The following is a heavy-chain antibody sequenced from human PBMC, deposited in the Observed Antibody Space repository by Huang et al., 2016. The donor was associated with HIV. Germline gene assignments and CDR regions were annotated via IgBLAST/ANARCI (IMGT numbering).Heavy chain of an antibody. V-gene: IGHV3-23*01. Sequence: EVQLLESGGGLVQPGGSLRLSCAASIFTFSTSAMSWVRQAAGKGLELVSGISGSGSSTNYADSVKCRFTISRDKSRNTLYLQMKSLRVEDTAIYYCAKGSERSLTGPKYQYYFDYWGQGTLVTVSS. CDR2: ISGSGSST. J-gene: IGHJ4*02. D-gene: IGHD3-3*01. CDR3: AKGSERSLTGPKYQYYFDY. CDR1: IFTFSTSA.